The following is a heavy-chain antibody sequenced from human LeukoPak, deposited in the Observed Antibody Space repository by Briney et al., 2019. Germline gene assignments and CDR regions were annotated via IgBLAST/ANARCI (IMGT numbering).Heavy chain of an antibody. J-gene: IGHJ5*02. CDR3: ARGGISWFDP. CDR2: IYYSGST. CDR1: GGSISSYY. D-gene: IGHD6-13*01. V-gene: IGHV4-59*01. Sequence: SETLSLTRTVSGGSISSYYWSWIRQPPGKGLEWIGYIYYSGSTNYNPSLKSRVTISVDTSKNQFSLKLSSVTAADTAVYYCARGGISWFDPWGQGTLVTVSS.